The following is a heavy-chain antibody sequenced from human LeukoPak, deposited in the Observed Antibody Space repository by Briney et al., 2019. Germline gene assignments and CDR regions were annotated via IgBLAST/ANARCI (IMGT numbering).Heavy chain of an antibody. Sequence: PSETLSLTCTVSGGSISSYYWSWIRQPAGKGLEWIGRIYTSGSTNYNPSLKSRVTMSVDTSQNQFSLKLSSVTAADTAVYYCATLDYYTSGRSFDYWGQGTLVTVSS. CDR1: GGSISSYY. CDR3: ATLDYYTSGRSFDY. J-gene: IGHJ4*02. V-gene: IGHV4-4*07. D-gene: IGHD3-10*01. CDR2: IYTSGST.